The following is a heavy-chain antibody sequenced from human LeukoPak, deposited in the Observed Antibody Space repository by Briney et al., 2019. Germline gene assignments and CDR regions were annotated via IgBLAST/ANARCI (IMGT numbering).Heavy chain of an antibody. Sequence: SVMVSCKASGGTFSSYAISWVRQAPGQGLEWMGRIIPILGIANYAQKFQGRVTITADKSTSTAYMELSSLRSEDTAVYYCAREPDYGDPEDYYGMDVWGQGTTVTVSS. J-gene: IGHJ6*02. CDR2: IIPILGIA. CDR1: GGTFSSYA. CDR3: AREPDYGDPEDYYGMDV. D-gene: IGHD4-17*01. V-gene: IGHV1-69*04.